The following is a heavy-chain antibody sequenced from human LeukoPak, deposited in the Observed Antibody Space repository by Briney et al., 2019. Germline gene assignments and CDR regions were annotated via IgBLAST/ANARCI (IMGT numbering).Heavy chain of an antibody. Sequence: SETLSLTCTVSGGSISSYYWSWIRQPPGKGLEWIGYIYTSGSTNYNPSLKSRVTISVDTSKNQFSLKLSSVTAADTAVYYCARNPGRLYGDYYYYYMDVWGKGTTVTVSS. CDR1: GGSISSYY. CDR3: ARNPGRLYGDYYYYYMDV. J-gene: IGHJ6*03. V-gene: IGHV4-4*09. D-gene: IGHD4-17*01. CDR2: IYTSGST.